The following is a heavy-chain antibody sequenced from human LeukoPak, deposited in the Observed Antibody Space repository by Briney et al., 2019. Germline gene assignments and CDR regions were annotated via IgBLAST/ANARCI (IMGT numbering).Heavy chain of an antibody. J-gene: IGHJ6*03. CDR3: ARLGGYCTNGVCYRGYYYYMDV. V-gene: IGHV4-34*01. D-gene: IGHD2-8*01. CDR2: INLSGST. CDR1: GGSFSGYS. Sequence: PSETLSLTCAVYGGSFSGYSCSWIRQPPGKGLEWIGEINLSGSTNYNPYLKSRVTISVDTSKNEFSLKLSSVTAADTAVYYCARLGGYCTNGVCYRGYYYYMDVWGKGTTVTVSS.